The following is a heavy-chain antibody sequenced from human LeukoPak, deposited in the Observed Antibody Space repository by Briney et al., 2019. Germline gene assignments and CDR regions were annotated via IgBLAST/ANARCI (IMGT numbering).Heavy chain of an antibody. CDR1: GFTFSSYA. Sequence: PGGSLRLSRAASGFTFSSYAMSWVRQAPGKGLEWVSAISGSGGSTYYADSVKGRFTISRDNSKNTLYLQMNSLRAEDTAVYYCAKGTMVRGVLDYWGQGTLVTVSS. CDR2: ISGSGGST. D-gene: IGHD3-10*01. J-gene: IGHJ4*02. V-gene: IGHV3-23*01. CDR3: AKGTMVRGVLDY.